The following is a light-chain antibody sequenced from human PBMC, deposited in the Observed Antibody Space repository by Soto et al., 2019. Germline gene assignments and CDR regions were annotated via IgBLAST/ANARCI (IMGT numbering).Light chain of an antibody. J-gene: IGLJ2*01. Sequence: QSALTQPAYVSGSPGQSITISCTGTSSDVGGYNYVSWYQQHPGKAPKFMIYDVSNRPSGVSNRFSGSKSGNTASLTISGLQAEDEADYYCSSYTSSSTLVFGGGTKLTVL. CDR3: SSYTSSSTLV. CDR2: DVS. V-gene: IGLV2-14*01. CDR1: SSDVGGYNY.